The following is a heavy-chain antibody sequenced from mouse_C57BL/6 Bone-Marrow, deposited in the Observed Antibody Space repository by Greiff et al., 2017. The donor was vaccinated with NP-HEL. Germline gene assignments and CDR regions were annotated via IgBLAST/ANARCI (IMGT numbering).Heavy chain of an antibody. CDR3: ARESPSYHGHYGGYFDV. CDR1: GFTFSDYY. J-gene: IGHJ1*03. Sequence: EVKLMESEGGLVQPGSSMKLSCTASGFTFSDYYMAWVRQVPEKGLEWVANINYDGSSTYYLDSLKSRFIISRDNAKNILYLQMSSLKSEDTATYYCARESPSYHGHYGGYFDVWGTGTTVTVSS. D-gene: IGHD2-10*01. V-gene: IGHV5-16*01. CDR2: INYDGSST.